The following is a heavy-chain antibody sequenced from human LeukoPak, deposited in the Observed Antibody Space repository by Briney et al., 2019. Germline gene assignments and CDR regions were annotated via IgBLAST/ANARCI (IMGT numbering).Heavy chain of an antibody. CDR3: ARGYYDSSGYYFDY. D-gene: IGHD3-22*01. Sequence: ASVKVSCKASGYTFTSYDINWVRQATGQGLEWMGWMSPYSVHTVYAQKFQGRVTMTRDTSIGTAYMDLSSLRSEDTAVYYCARGYYDSSGYYFDYWGPGTLVTVSS. V-gene: IGHV1-8*01. CDR1: GYTFTSYD. CDR2: MSPYSVHT. J-gene: IGHJ4*02.